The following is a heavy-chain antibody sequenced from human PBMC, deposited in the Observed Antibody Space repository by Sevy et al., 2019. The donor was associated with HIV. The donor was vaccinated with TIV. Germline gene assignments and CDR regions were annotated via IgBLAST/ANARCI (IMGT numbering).Heavy chain of an antibody. CDR2: ITSGGST. CDR3: AKDVRHSGYNLGLAYDY. V-gene: IGHV3-23*01. Sequence: GGSLRLSCAASGFTFSTYAMSWVRQAPGKGLEWVSAITSGGSTYYTDSVKGRFTISRDNSKNTLYLQMNSLRAEDTAIYYCAKDVRHSGYNLGLAYDYWGQGTLVTVSS. CDR1: GFTFSTYA. J-gene: IGHJ4*02. D-gene: IGHD5-18*01.